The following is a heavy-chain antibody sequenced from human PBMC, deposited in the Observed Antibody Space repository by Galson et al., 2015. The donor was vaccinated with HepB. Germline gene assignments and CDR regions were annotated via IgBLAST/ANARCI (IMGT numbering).Heavy chain of an antibody. V-gene: IGHV3-11*01. CDR1: GFTFSDYY. D-gene: IGHD2-2*01. Sequence: SLRLSCAASGFTFSDYYMSWIRQAPGKGLEWVSYISSSGSTIYYADSVKGRFAISRDNAKNSLYLQMNSLRAEDTAVYYCAREDLGYCSSTSCSTFDYWGQGTLVTVSS. CDR3: AREDLGYCSSTSCSTFDY. CDR2: ISSSGSTI. J-gene: IGHJ4*02.